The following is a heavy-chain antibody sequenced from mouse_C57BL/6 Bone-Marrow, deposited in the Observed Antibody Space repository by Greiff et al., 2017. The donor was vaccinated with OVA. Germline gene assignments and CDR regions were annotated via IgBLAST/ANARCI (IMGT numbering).Heavy chain of an antibody. CDR1: GYSITSGYY. CDR3: ARTLYYYGSSDVGAY. Sequence: EVQLQQSGPGLVKPSQSLSLTCSVTGYSITSGYYWNWIRQFPGNKLEWMGYISYDGSNNYNPSLKNRISITRDTSKNQFFLKLNSVTTEDTATYYCARTLYYYGSSDVGAYWGQGTLVTVSA. V-gene: IGHV3-6*01. D-gene: IGHD1-1*01. CDR2: ISYDGSN. J-gene: IGHJ3*01.